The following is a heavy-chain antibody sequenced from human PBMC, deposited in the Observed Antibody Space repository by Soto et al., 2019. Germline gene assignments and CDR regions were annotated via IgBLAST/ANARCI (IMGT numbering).Heavy chain of an antibody. Sequence: GASLKISCNGSGYSFTSYWIGWVRQMPWKGLEWMGIIYPGDSDTRYSPSFQGQVTISADKSISTAYLQWSSLKASDTAMYYCARQLSYWEGKFDYWGQGTLVTVSS. CDR2: IYPGDSDT. V-gene: IGHV5-51*01. CDR1: GYSFTSYW. D-gene: IGHD2-8*02. CDR3: ARQLSYWEGKFDY. J-gene: IGHJ4*02.